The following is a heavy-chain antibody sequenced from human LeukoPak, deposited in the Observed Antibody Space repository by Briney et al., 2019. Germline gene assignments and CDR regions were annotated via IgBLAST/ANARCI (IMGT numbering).Heavy chain of an antibody. CDR2: ISYDGSNK. D-gene: IGHD4-17*01. CDR1: GFTFSNAW. J-gene: IGHJ6*02. CDR3: ARANPDYGDRGHYYYGMDV. V-gene: IGHV3-30*19. Sequence: GGSLRLSCATSGFTFSNAWMNWVRQAPGKGLEWVAVISYDGSNKYYADSVKGRFTISRDNSKNTLYLQMNSLRAEDTAVYYCARANPDYGDRGHYYYGMDVWGQGTTVTVSS.